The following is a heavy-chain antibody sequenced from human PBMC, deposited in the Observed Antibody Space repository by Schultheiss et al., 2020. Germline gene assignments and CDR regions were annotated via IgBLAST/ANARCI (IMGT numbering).Heavy chain of an antibody. D-gene: IGHD2-2*01. CDR3: TTEEVVVPAAPMRYYYYYYGMDV. J-gene: IGHJ6*02. CDR2: IKSKTDGGTT. V-gene: IGHV3-15*01. CDR1: GFTFSSYA. Sequence: GGSLRLSCAASGFTFSSYAMSWVRQAPGKGLEWVGRIKSKTDGGTTDYAAPVKGRFTISRDDSKNTLYLQMNSLKTEDTAVYYCTTEEVVVPAAPMRYYYYYYGMDVWGQGTTVTVSS.